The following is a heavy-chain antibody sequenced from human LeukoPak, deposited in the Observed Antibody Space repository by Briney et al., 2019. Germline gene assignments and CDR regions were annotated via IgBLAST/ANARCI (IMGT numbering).Heavy chain of an antibody. CDR3: ARSREPGRAGDY. D-gene: IGHD5-24*01. CDR1: GFTFSTYW. V-gene: IGHV3-74*01. CDR2: ISSDGIST. Sequence: PGGSLRHSCAASGFTFSTYWMHWVRQVPGKGLVWVSRISSDGISTAYADSVKGRFTLSRDNAKNTLYLQMNSLRADDTAVYYCARSREPGRAGDYWGQGTLVTVSS. J-gene: IGHJ4*02.